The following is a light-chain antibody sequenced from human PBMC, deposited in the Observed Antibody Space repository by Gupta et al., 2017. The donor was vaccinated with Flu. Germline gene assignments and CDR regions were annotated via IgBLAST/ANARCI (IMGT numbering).Light chain of an antibody. Sequence: QSVLTQPPSASGTPGQRVTIFCSGTRSNIGSNYVYWYNKVPGAAHKLLIYSNNQRPAGAPGRFSASKAGTAATPAISGLGAEEEAYYYCAAWDDDMSFVFGGGTKLTVL. CDR2: SNN. CDR1: RSNIGSNY. V-gene: IGLV1-47*01. J-gene: IGLJ3*02. CDR3: AAWDDDMSFV.